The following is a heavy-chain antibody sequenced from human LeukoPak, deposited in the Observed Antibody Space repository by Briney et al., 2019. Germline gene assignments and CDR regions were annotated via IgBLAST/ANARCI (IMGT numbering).Heavy chain of an antibody. Sequence: GGSLRLSCAASGFTFSSYSMNWVRQAPGKGLEWVANIIQDGSEKYYVDSVKGRFTISRDNAKNSVYLQMNSLRVEDTAVYCCARANNSSWHNWGQGTLVTVSA. J-gene: IGHJ4*02. D-gene: IGHD6-13*01. V-gene: IGHV3-7*01. CDR2: IIQDGSEK. CDR3: ARANNSSWHN. CDR1: GFTFSSYS.